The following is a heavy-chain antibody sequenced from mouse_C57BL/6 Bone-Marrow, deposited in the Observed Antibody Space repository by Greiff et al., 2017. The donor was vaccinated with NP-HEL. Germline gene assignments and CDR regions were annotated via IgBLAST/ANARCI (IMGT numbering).Heavy chain of an antibody. CDR3: ARNYYAMDY. J-gene: IGHJ4*01. V-gene: IGHV5-17*01. CDR2: ISSGSSTI. Sequence: EVMLVESGGGLVKPGGSLKLSCAASGFTFSDYGMHWVRQAPEKGLEWVAYISSGSSTIYYADTVKGRFTIFRDNAKNTLFLQMTSLRSEDTAMYYCARNYYAMDYWGQGTSVIVSS. CDR1: GFTFSDYG.